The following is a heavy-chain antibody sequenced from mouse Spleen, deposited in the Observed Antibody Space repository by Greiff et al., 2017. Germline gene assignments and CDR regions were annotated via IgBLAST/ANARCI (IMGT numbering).Heavy chain of an antibody. D-gene: IGHD2-14*01. V-gene: IGHV1-15*01. CDR1: GYTFTDYE. CDR3: ARDRYDVGARFDY. J-gene: IGHJ2*01. Sequence: QVQLQQSGAELVRPGASVTLSCKASGYTFTDYEMHWVKQTPVHGLEWIGAIDPETGGTAYNQKFKGKAILTADKSSSTAYLQLSSLTSEDTAVYYCARDRYDVGARFDYWGQGTTLTVSS. CDR2: IDPETGGT.